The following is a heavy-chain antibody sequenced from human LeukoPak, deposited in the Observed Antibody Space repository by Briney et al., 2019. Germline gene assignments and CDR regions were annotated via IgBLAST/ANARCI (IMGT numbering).Heavy chain of an antibody. D-gene: IGHD5-18*01. J-gene: IGHJ4*02. CDR2: ISGSGGST. CDR3: AKDFHTAMVTGYFDY. CDR1: GFTFSSYA. Sequence: GGPLRLSCAASGFTFSSYAMSWVRQAPGKGLEWVSAISGSGGSTYYADSVKGRFTISRDNSKNTLYLQMNSLRAEDTAVYYCAKDFHTAMVTGYFDYWGQGTLVTVSS. V-gene: IGHV3-23*01.